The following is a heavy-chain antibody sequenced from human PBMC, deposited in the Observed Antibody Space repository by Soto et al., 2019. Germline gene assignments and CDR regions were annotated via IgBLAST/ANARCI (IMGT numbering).Heavy chain of an antibody. CDR3: ARGDQGYDILTGYYMGYYYYMDV. CDR2: ISAYNGNT. J-gene: IGHJ6*03. D-gene: IGHD3-9*01. Sequence: ASVKVSCKASGYTFTSYGISWVRQAPGQGLEWMGWISAYNGNTNYAQKLQGRVTMTTDTSTSTAYMELRSLRSDDTAVYYCARGDQGYDILTGYYMGYYYYMDVWGKGTTVTVSS. CDR1: GYTFTSYG. V-gene: IGHV1-18*01.